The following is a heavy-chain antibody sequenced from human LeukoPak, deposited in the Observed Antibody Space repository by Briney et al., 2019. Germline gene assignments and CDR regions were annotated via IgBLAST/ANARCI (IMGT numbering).Heavy chain of an antibody. CDR3: AKGRDYYDSSGYYYYFDY. CDR1: GFTFSSYA. V-gene: IGHV3-23*01. J-gene: IGHJ4*02. CDR2: ISGSGGRT. Sequence: PGGSLRLSCAASGFTFSSYAMSWVRQAPGKGLEWVSAISGSGGRTYYADSVKGRFTISRDNSKNTLYLQMNSLRAEDTAVYYCAKGRDYYDSSGYYYYFDYWGQGTLVTVSS. D-gene: IGHD3-22*01.